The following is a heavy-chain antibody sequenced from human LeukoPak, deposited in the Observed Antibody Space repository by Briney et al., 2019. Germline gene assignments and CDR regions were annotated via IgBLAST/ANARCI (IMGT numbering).Heavy chain of an antibody. Sequence: PGGSLRLSCAASGFTFSTFAMIWVRQPPGKGLEWVSSIFPSGGEIHYADSVRGRFTISRDNSKSTLSLQMNSLRAEDTAVYYCASPSGSSTSSGAFDIWGQGTMVTVSS. J-gene: IGHJ3*02. CDR1: GFTFSTFA. D-gene: IGHD2-2*01. CDR3: ASPSGSSTSSGAFDI. CDR2: IFPSGGEI. V-gene: IGHV3-23*01.